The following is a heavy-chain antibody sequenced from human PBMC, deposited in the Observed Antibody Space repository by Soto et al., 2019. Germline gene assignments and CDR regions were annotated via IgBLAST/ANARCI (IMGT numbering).Heavy chain of an antibody. CDR2: MNPNSGNT. CDR3: ARDVLTSMSTDY. J-gene: IGHJ4*02. Sequence: QVQLVQSGAEVKNPGASVKVSCKASGYTFTSYDINWVRQATGQGLEWMGWMNPNSGNTGYAQKFQGRVTMTRNTSISTAYMELSSLRSEDTAVYYCARDVLTSMSTDYWGQGTLVTVSS. V-gene: IGHV1-8*01. CDR1: GYTFTSYD.